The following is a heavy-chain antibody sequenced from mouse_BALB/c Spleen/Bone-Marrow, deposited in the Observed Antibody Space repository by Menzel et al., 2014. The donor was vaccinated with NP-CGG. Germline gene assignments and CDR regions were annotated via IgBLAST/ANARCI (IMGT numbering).Heavy chain of an antibody. J-gene: IGHJ3*01. V-gene: IGHV1-63*02. CDR2: IYPGGGYT. CDR1: GYTSTNYW. CDR3: ARMDYGSSYPFAY. D-gene: IGHD1-1*01. Sequence: VQLQESGAELVRPGTSVKISCKASGYTSTNYWLGWVKQRPGHGLEWIGDIYPGGGYTNYNEKFKGKATLTADTSSSTANMQLSSLTSEDSAVYFCARMDYGSSYPFAYWGQGTLVTVSA.